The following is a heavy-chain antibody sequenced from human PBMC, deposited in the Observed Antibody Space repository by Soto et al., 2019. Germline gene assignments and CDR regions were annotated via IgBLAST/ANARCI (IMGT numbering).Heavy chain of an antibody. Sequence: EVQLVEFGGGLVQPGGSLRLSCAASGFTFSSNWMHWVRQAPGKGLVWVSRINNDGSSTNYADSVKGRFTISRDNAKNTLYLQMKSLRVEDTAVYYCAQSPRMEAVGDPLPWGQGPLVTVSP. D-gene: IGHD6-13*01. CDR3: AQSPRMEAVGDPLP. CDR1: GFTFSSNW. CDR2: INNDGSST. V-gene: IGHV3-74*01. J-gene: IGHJ4*02.